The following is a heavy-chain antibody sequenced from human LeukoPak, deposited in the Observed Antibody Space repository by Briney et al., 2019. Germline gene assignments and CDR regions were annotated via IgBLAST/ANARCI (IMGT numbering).Heavy chain of an antibody. CDR1: GFMFSHSS. CDR2: ITSDGGGT. D-gene: IGHD6-13*01. Sequence: GGYLRLSCAASGFMFSHSSIHWVRQPPGQGLEYVSAITSDGGGTFYANSVKGRFTISRDNSNDTLSPHMASLTTEDTAVYYCARETATGVTSSWYYDCWGQGTLVTVSS. CDR3: ARETATGVTSSWYYDC. V-gene: IGHV3-64*01. J-gene: IGHJ4*02.